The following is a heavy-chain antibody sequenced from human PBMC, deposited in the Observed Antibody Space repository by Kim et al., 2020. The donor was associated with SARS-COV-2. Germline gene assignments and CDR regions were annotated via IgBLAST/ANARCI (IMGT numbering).Heavy chain of an antibody. CDR3: ARDGGTVGRGYSGYDLGDYYYYGMDV. CDR1: GFTFSSYS. Sequence: GGSLRLSCAASGFTFSSYSMNWVRQAPGKGLEWVSSISSSSSYIYYADSVKGRFTISRDNAKNSLYLQMNSLRAEDTAVYYCARDGGTVGRGYSGYDLGDYYYYGMDVWGQGTTVTVSS. V-gene: IGHV3-21*01. D-gene: IGHD5-12*01. CDR2: ISSSSSYI. J-gene: IGHJ6*02.